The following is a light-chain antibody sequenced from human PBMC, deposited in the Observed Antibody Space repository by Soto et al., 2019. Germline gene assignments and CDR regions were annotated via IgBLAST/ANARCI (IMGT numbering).Light chain of an antibody. V-gene: IGKV3-20*01. CDR2: GAS. CDR1: QSVSSSY. CDR3: QQYRSSPPEFT. J-gene: IGKJ3*01. Sequence: EIVLTQSPGTLSLSPGERATLSCRASQSVSSSYLAWYQQRPGQAPRLLIFGASYRATGIPYRFSGSGSGTDFTLTISRLEPEDFAVYYCQQYRSSPPEFTFGPGTKVDSK.